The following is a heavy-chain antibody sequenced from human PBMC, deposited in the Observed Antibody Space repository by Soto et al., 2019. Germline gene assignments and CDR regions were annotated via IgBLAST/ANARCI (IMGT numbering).Heavy chain of an antibody. CDR3: ARPNSSSWYSFDY. V-gene: IGHV3-30*03. D-gene: IGHD6-13*01. CDR2: ISYDGSNK. CDR1: GFTFSSYG. Sequence: QVQLVESGGGVVQPGRSLRLSCAASGFTFSSYGMHWVRQAPGKGLEWVAVISYDGSNKYYADSVKGRFTISRDNXKNTLYLQMNSLRAEDTAVYYCARPNSSSWYSFDYWGQGTLVTVSS. J-gene: IGHJ4*02.